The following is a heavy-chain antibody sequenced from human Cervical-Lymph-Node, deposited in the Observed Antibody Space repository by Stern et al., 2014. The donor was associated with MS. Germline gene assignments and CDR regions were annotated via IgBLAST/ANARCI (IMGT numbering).Heavy chain of an antibody. CDR2: ISSIGSTI. CDR3: ARDGEVVRAFDI. J-gene: IGHJ3*02. CDR1: GFTFSDYY. D-gene: IGHD2-15*01. V-gene: IGHV3-11*01. Sequence: QVQLVESGGGLVKPGGSLRLSCAASGFTFSDYYMSWIRQAPGKGLEWVSYISSIGSTIYYEDSVKGRLPISSENAKNSLYLQMNSLRAEDTAVYYCARDGEVVRAFDIWGQGTMVTVSS.